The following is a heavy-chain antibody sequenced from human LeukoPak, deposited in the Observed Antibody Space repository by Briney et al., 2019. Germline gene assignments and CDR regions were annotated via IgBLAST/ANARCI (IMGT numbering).Heavy chain of an antibody. Sequence: GGSLRLSCAASGFTVSSNYMNWVRQAPGKGLEWVSVIYSGGSTYYADSVKGRFTISRANSKNTLYLQMNSLRAEDTAVYYCTRFNNFDYWGQGTLVTVSS. CDR3: TRFNNFDY. CDR1: GFTVSSNY. J-gene: IGHJ4*02. CDR2: IYSGGST. V-gene: IGHV3-53*01.